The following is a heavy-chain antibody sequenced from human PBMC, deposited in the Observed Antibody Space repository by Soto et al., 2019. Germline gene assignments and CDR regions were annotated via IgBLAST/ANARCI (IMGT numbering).Heavy chain of an antibody. Sequence: GGSLRLSCAASGFTFSNYAMSWVRQAPGKGLEWVSAIGGGGVPTYHADSVKGRFTISRDNSKNSLYLQMNSLRVDDTAVYYCARSQRGYSYGYSLAYWGQGTLVTVSS. CDR3: ARSQRGYSYGYSLAY. D-gene: IGHD5-18*01. J-gene: IGHJ4*02. CDR2: IGGGGVPT. V-gene: IGHV3-23*01. CDR1: GFTFSNYA.